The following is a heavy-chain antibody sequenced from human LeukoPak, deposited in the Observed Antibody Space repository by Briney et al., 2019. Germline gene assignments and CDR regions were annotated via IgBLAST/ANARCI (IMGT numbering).Heavy chain of an antibody. D-gene: IGHD5-18*01. J-gene: IGHJ4*02. CDR1: GGSFSGYY. Sequence: SETLSLTCAVYGGSFSGYYWSWIRQPPGKGLEWIGEINHSGSTNYNPSLKSRVTISVDTSKNQFSLKLSSVTAADTAVYYCARSRPVDTAMASFDYWGQGTLVTVSS. CDR3: ARSRPVDTAMASFDY. CDR2: INHSGST. V-gene: IGHV4-34*01.